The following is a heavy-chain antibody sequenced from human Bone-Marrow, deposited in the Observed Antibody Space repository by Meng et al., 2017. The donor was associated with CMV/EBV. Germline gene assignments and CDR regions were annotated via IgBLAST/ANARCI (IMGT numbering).Heavy chain of an antibody. D-gene: IGHD6-19*01. CDR1: GDHVSSNNAA. V-gene: IGHV6-1*01. CDR3: ARDGSGWYYFYD. Sequence: SQTLSLTCAISGDHVSSNNAAWNWIRQSPSRGLEWLGRTYYRAKWYSDHAISVKGRITINPDTSKNQVSMHLTSVTPEDTAVYYCARDGSGWYYFYDWGQGTPVTVSS. CDR2: TYYRAKWYS. J-gene: IGHJ4*02.